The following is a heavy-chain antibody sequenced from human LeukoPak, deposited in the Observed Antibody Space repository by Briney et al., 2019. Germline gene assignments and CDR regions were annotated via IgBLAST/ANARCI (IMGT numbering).Heavy chain of an antibody. V-gene: IGHV3-20*04. D-gene: IGHD3-16*01. CDR3: ARVARIGDYYYYYMDV. CDR2: INWNGGST. CDR1: GFTFDDYG. J-gene: IGHJ6*03. Sequence: GGSLRLSCAASGFTFDDYGMSWVRQAPGKGLEWVSGINWNGGSTGYADSVKGRFTISRDNAKNSLYLQMNSLRAEDTALYYCARVARIGDYYYYYMDVWGKGTTVTVSS.